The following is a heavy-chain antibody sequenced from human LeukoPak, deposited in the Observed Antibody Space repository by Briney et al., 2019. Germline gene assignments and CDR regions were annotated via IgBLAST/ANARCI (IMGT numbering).Heavy chain of an antibody. V-gene: IGHV4-30-4*08. CDR1: GGSISSGDYY. CDR2: IYYSGST. J-gene: IGHJ3*02. CDR3: ARANAGYSYGHDAFDI. Sequence: SETLSLTCTVSGGSISSGDYYWSWIRQPPGKGLEWIGYIYYSGSTYYNPSLKSRVTISVDTSKNQFSLKLSSVTAADTAVYYCARANAGYSYGHDAFDIWGQGTMVTVSS. D-gene: IGHD5-18*01.